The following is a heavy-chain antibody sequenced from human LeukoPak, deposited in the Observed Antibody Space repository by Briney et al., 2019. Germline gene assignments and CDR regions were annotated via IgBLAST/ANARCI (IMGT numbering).Heavy chain of an antibody. J-gene: IGHJ6*03. Sequence: AETLSLTCTVSGGSISSYYWSWIRQPPGKGLEWIGYIYYNGSTNYNPSLKSRVTISVDTSKNQGSLILTSVTAADTAVYYCARSYSSSWYHYYYYMDVWGKGTTVTISS. CDR3: ARSYSSSWYHYYYYMDV. V-gene: IGHV4-59*08. CDR2: IYYNGST. D-gene: IGHD6-13*01. CDR1: GGSISSYY.